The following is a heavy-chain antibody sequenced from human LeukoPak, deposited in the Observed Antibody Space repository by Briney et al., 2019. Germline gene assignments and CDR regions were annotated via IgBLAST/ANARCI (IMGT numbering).Heavy chain of an antibody. D-gene: IGHD6-19*01. CDR2: IYSGGGT. J-gene: IGHJ4*02. V-gene: IGHV3-66*04. CDR1: GFTVSSNY. Sequence: SGGSLRLSCAASGFTVSSNYMSWVRQAPGKGLEWVSVIYSGGGTYYADSVKGRFTISRDNSKNTLFLQMNSLRAEDTAVYYCARLYSTGWSPFGYWGQGTLVTVSS. CDR3: ARLYSTGWSPFGY.